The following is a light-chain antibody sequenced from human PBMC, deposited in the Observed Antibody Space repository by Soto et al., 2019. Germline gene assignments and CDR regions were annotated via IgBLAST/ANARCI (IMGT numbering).Light chain of an antibody. V-gene: IGKV1-12*01. CDR3: QQANSFPLT. CDR1: QGISSY. CDR2: AAS. J-gene: IGKJ4*01. Sequence: DMRMSQSPSTLSASLGDRVTITCRASQGISSYLAWYQQKPGKAPKLLIYAASSLQSGVPSRFSGSGSGTDFTLTISSLQPEDFATYYCQQANSFPLTFGGGTTV.